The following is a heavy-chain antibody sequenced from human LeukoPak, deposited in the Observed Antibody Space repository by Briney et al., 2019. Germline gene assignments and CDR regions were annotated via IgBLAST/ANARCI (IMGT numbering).Heavy chain of an antibody. CDR1: VFTFSSYA. CDR2: SSGSGGST. V-gene: IGHV3-23*01. Sequence: PGGSLRLSCAASVFTFSSYAMSWVRPAPGKGLDWVSASSGSGGSTYYADSVKGRFTISRDNSRNTLYLQMNTLRADDTAVYYCVATVTILDYWGQGTLVTVSS. J-gene: IGHJ4*02. D-gene: IGHD4-17*01. CDR3: VATVTILDY.